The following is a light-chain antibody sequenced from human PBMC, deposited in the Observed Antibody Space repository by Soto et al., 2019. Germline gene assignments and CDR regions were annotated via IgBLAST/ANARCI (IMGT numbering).Light chain of an antibody. Sequence: QSVLTQPASVSGSPGQSITISCTGTSSDVGGYDFVPWYQHHPGKAPRLMIYDVSHRPSGVSDRFSASKSGNTASLTISGLLAEDEADYYCSSYTSISTYVFGTGTKLTVL. CDR1: SSDVGGYDF. CDR3: SSYTSISTYV. CDR2: DVS. V-gene: IGLV2-14*03. J-gene: IGLJ1*01.